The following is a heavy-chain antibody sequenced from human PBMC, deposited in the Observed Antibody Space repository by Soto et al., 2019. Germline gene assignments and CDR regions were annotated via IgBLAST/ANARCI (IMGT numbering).Heavy chain of an antibody. J-gene: IGHJ6*02. V-gene: IGHV4-39*01. Sequence: SETLSLTCTVSGGSISSSSYYWGWIRQPPGKGLEWIGSIYYSGSTYYNPSLKSRVTISVDTSKNQFSLKLSSVTAADTAVYYCVGAQGAAGTWVHYYYYGMDVWGQGTTVT. CDR3: VGAQGAAGTWVHYYYYGMDV. CDR2: IYYSGST. D-gene: IGHD6-13*01. CDR1: GGSISSSSYY.